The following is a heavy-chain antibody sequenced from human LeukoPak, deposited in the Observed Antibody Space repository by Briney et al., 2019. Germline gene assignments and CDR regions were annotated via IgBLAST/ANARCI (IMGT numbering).Heavy chain of an antibody. CDR1: GYTFTSYG. CDR2: ISAYNGNT. D-gene: IGHD3-10*01. CDR3: ARESPILLWFGESTHYYGMDV. Sequence: ASVKVSCKASGYTFTSYGISWVRQAPGQGLEWMGWISAYNGNTNYAQTLQGRVTMTTDTSTSTAYMELRSLRSDDTAVYYCARESPILLWFGESTHYYGMDVWGKGTTVTVSS. V-gene: IGHV1-18*04. J-gene: IGHJ6*04.